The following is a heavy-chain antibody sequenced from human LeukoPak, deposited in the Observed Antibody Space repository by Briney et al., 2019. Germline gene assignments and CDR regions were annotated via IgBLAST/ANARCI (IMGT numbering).Heavy chain of an antibody. CDR1: GFTFSSYA. CDR3: ARGRPARYGDYFNWYFDV. CDR2: ITNKGGST. J-gene: IGHJ2*01. D-gene: IGHD4-17*01. Sequence: GGSLRLSCGASGFTFSSYAMHGVRQAPGKGLEYVSAITNKGGSTYYTNSGNGRVTISRYNSKSTLYLQMGSLRDEDMAVYYCARGRPARYGDYFNWYFDVWGRGTLVTVSS. V-gene: IGHV3-64*01.